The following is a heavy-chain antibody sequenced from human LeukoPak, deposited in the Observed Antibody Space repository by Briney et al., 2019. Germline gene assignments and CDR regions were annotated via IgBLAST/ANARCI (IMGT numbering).Heavy chain of an antibody. J-gene: IGHJ3*02. D-gene: IGHD5-24*01. Sequence: SVKVSCKASGGTFSTFAISWVRQAPGQGLEWMGGIIPIFGTANYAQKFQGRVTITADESTSTAYMELRSLRSDDTAVYYCARGLQETLGWLKAFSAFDIWGQGTMVTVSS. CDR3: ARGLQETLGWLKAFSAFDI. V-gene: IGHV1-69*13. CDR1: GGTFSTFA. CDR2: IIPIFGTA.